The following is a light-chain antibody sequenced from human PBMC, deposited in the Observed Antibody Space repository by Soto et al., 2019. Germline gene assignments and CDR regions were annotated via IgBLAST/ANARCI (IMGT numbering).Light chain of an antibody. V-gene: IGLV2-23*01. Sequence: QSALTQPASVSGSPGQSIPISCTGTSSASGSYNLVSWYQQHPGKAPKLMIYEGIKRPSGVSNRFSGFKSGSTASLPIAGLQAEDEADYSCYSYVGVSLVFGTGTKVTVL. J-gene: IGLJ1*01. CDR2: EGI. CDR1: SSASGSYNL. CDR3: YSYVGVSLV.